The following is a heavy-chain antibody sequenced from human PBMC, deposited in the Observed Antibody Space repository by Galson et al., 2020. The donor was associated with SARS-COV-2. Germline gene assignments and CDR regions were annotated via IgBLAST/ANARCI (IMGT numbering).Heavy chain of an antibody. CDR1: GFSFSNYG. CDR2: ISHDATYK. V-gene: IGHV3-30*18. D-gene: IGHD3-3*01. J-gene: IGHJ4*02. CDR3: AKGCTAGTYGFYIDH. Sequence: GRSLRLSCTGSGFSFSNYGMHWVRQAPGKGLEWVAGISHDATYKDYGASVMGRFIISRDNYRNTVYLQINSLRSEDTAVYYCAKGCTAGTYGFYIDHWGQGAPVTVSS.